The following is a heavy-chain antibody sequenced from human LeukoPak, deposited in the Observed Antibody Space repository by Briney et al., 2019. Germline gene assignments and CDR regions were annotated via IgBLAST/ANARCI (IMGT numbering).Heavy chain of an antibody. CDR2: ISGGGGRT. V-gene: IGHV3-23*01. Sequence: PGGSLRLSCAASGFTFSIYAMSWVRQAPGKGLEWVSTISGGGGRTWYADSVKGRFTISRDNSKNTVDVQLNSLRAEDTAVYYCAKFRGSERTAIDSWGQGTLVTVSS. D-gene: IGHD1-1*01. CDR1: GFTFSIYA. J-gene: IGHJ4*02. CDR3: AKFRGSERTAIDS.